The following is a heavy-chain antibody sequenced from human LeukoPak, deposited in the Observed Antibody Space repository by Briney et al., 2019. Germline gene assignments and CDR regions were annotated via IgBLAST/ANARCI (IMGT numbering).Heavy chain of an antibody. CDR1: DGSITSSHW. D-gene: IGHD6-13*01. CDR2: IYHNGNT. CDR3: ARDPVAAAGTAFDY. J-gene: IGHJ4*02. V-gene: IGHV4-4*02. Sequence: PSETLSLTCAVPDGSITSSHWWSWVRQPPGKGLEWIGEIYHNGNTNYNPSLKSRVTISLDKSKSQFSLKLTSVTAADTAVYYCARDPVAAAGTAFDYWGQGTLITVSS.